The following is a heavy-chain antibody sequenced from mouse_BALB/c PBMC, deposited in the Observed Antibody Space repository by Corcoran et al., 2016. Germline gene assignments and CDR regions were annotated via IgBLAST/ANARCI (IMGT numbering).Heavy chain of an antibody. CDR2: INTYTGEP. CDR3: ARRLRSYFDY. Sequence: QIQLVQSGPELKKPGETVKISCKASGYTFTNYGMNWVKQAPGKGLKWMGWINTYTGEPTYADDFKGRFAFSLETSASTAYLQINNLKNDDTATYFCARRLRSYFDYWGQGTTRTVSS. V-gene: IGHV9-3-1*01. CDR1: GYTFTNYG. J-gene: IGHJ2*01. D-gene: IGHD1-1*01.